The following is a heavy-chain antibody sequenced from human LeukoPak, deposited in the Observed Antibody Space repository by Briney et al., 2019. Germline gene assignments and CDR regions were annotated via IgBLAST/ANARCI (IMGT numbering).Heavy chain of an antibody. CDR3: ARDRRETMITFGGVMTAGWFDP. CDR1: GFTFNNYG. Sequence: GGSLRLSCAASGFTFNNYGMHWVRQAPGKGLEWLAFIRYDGSNTYYADSVKGRFTVSRDDSKNTLYLQMNSLRGDDTAVYYCARDRRETMITFGGVMTAGWFDPWGQGTLVTVSS. V-gene: IGHV3-30*02. CDR2: IRYDGSNT. J-gene: IGHJ5*02. D-gene: IGHD3-16*01.